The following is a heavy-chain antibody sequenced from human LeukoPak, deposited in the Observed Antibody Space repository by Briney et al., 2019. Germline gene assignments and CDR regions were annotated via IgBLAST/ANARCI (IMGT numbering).Heavy chain of an antibody. CDR2: IYPGGSNT. D-gene: IGHD6-13*01. Sequence: GESLKISCKGSGYSFTSYWIGWVRQMPGKGLEWMGIIYPGGSNTRYSPSFQGQVTISADKSISTAYLQGSSLKASDTAMYYCARLAISSIWSVYFDYWGQGTLVTVSS. J-gene: IGHJ4*02. CDR1: GYSFTSYW. V-gene: IGHV5-51*01. CDR3: ARLAISSIWSVYFDY.